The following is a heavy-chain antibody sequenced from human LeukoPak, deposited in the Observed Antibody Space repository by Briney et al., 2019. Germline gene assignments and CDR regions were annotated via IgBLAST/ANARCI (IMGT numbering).Heavy chain of an antibody. Sequence: SETLSLTCNVSGGSISGYHWSWIRQPPGKGLEWLGYIYYSGSSNYNPSLKSRVTISVDTSKNQFSLKLSSVTAADTAVYYCARAPFLPGSSARLYYCDYWGQGTRVTVSS. CDR2: IYYSGSS. CDR1: GGSISGYH. J-gene: IGHJ4*02. D-gene: IGHD6-6*01. V-gene: IGHV4-59*01. CDR3: ARAPFLPGSSARLYYCDY.